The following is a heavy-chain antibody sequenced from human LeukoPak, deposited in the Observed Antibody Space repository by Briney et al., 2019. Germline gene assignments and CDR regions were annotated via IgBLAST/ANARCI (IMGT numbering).Heavy chain of an antibody. J-gene: IGHJ4*02. CDR1: GGTFSSYA. Sequence: ASVKVYCKAPGGTFSSYAISWVRQAPGQGLEWMGGIIPIFGTANYAQKFQGRVTITADESTSTAYMELSSLRSEDTAVYYCASLDGYNYGFLDYWGQGTLVTVSS. CDR3: ASLDGYNYGFLDY. V-gene: IGHV1-69*01. D-gene: IGHD5-24*01. CDR2: IIPIFGTA.